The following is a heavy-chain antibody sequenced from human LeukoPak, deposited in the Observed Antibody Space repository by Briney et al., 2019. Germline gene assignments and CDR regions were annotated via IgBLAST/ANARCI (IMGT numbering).Heavy chain of an antibody. Sequence: PSETLSLTCTVSGGSISSYYWSWIRQPAGKGLEWIGRIYTSGSTNYNPSLKRRVTMSVDTSKNQFSLKVNSVTAADTAVYYCARRHSSGWFYYWGQGTLVTVSS. CDR1: GGSISSYY. CDR2: IYTSGST. V-gene: IGHV4-4*07. D-gene: IGHD6-19*01. CDR3: ARRHSSGWFYY. J-gene: IGHJ4*02.